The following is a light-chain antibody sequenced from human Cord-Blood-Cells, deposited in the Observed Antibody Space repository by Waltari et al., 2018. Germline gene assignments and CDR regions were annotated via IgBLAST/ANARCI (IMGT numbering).Light chain of an antibody. CDR3: QQRSNWLT. CDR2: DAY. CDR1: QSVSSY. Sequence: EIVLTQSPATLSLSPGERATLSCRASQSVSSYLAWYQQKPGQAPRLLIYDAYNRATGVPTRLSCGGSGTDDTLTISSLGPEDCAVYYCQQRSNWLTFGGGTKVEIK. J-gene: IGKJ4*01. V-gene: IGKV3-11*01.